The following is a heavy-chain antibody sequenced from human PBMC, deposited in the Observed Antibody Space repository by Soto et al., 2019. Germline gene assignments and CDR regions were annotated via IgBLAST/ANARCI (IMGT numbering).Heavy chain of an antibody. J-gene: IGHJ4*02. Sequence: QVQVVESGGDVVQPGKSLRLSCAASGFTFSRYAVHWVRQAPGKGLEWVTLISYDGNNKYYADSVKGRFTVSRDNSKNTLYLQMNYLRPEDTAVYYCARGEALDYWGQGTLVTVSS. CDR3: ARGEALDY. CDR1: GFTFSRYA. V-gene: IGHV3-30-3*01. CDR2: ISYDGNNK.